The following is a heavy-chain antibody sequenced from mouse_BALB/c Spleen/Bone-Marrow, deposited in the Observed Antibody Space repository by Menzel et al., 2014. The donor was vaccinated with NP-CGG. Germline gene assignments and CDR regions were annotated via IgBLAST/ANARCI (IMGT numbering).Heavy chain of an antibody. CDR1: GYTFTSYV. CDR3: ARDGNPYWYFDV. V-gene: IGHV1-14*01. J-gene: IGHJ1*01. Sequence: SGPELVKPGASVKMSCKAPGYTFTSYVMHWVKQKPGQGLEWIGYINPYNDGTKYNEKFKGKATLTSDKSSSTAYMELSSLTSEDSAVYYCARDGNPYWYFDVWGAGTTVTVSS. CDR2: INPYNDGT. D-gene: IGHD2-1*01.